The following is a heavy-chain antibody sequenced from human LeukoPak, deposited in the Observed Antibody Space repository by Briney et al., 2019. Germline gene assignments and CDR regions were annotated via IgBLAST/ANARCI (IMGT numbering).Heavy chain of an antibody. CDR2: IYYSGST. V-gene: IGHV4-59*01. CDR3: ARDLRSIAAAGAYYYYGMDV. CDR1: GGSISSYY. J-gene: IGHJ6*02. Sequence: SETLSLTCTVSGGSISSYYWSWIRQPPGKGLEWIGYIYYSGSTNYNPSLKSRVTISVDTSKNKFSLKLSSVTAADTAVYYYARDLRSIAAAGAYYYYGMDVWGQGTTVTVSS. D-gene: IGHD6-13*01.